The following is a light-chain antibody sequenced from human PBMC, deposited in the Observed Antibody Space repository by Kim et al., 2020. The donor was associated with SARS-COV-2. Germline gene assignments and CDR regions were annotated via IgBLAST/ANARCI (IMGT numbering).Light chain of an antibody. Sequence: AFVGDRVTITCRASQSISSYLNWYQQKPGKAPKLVIYAASSLQSGVPSRFSGSGSGTDFTLTISSLQPEDFATYYCQQSYTTLYTFGQGTKLEI. V-gene: IGKV1-39*01. CDR2: AAS. CDR1: QSISSY. CDR3: QQSYTTLYT. J-gene: IGKJ2*01.